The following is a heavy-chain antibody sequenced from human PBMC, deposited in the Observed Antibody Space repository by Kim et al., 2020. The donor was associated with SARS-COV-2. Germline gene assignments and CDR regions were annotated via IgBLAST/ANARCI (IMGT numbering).Heavy chain of an antibody. CDR1: GFTFSSYG. CDR3: AKAREPLYYYGMYA. CDR2: ISYDGSNK. J-gene: IGHJ6*02. Sequence: GGSLRLSCAASGFTFSSYGMHWVRQAPGKGLEWVAVISYDGSNKYYADSVKGRFTISRDNSKNTLYLQMYSLTAEDTAVYYCAKAREPLYYYGMYAWGQGTTVTVSS. V-gene: IGHV3-30*18.